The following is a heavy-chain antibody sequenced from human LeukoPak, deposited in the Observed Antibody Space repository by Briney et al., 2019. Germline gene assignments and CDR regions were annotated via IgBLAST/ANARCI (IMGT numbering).Heavy chain of an antibody. CDR1: GGSISSYY. D-gene: IGHD6-19*01. V-gene: IGHV4-59*01. J-gene: IGHJ4*02. CDR3: ARTQPGIAVAGTYDY. Sequence: PSENLSRTCTVSGGSISSYYWSWLRQPPGKGLEWIGYIYYSGSTNSNPSLKSRVTISVDTSKDQFSLKLSSVTAADTAVYYCARTQPGIAVAGTYDYWGQGTLVTVSS. CDR2: IYYSGST.